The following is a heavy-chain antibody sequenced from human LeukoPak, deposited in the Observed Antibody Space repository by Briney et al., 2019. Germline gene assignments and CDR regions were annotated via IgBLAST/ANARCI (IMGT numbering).Heavy chain of an antibody. CDR2: IYYSGST. D-gene: IGHD3-22*01. CDR3: ARRHTYYYDSSGYPLDAFDI. Sequence: SDTLSLTCTVSGGSISSYYWRWIRQPPGKGLEWIGYIYYSGSTNYNPSLKSRVTISVDTSKNQFSLKLSSVTAADTAVYYCARRHTYYYDSSGYPLDAFDIWGQGTMVTVSS. V-gene: IGHV4-59*07. J-gene: IGHJ3*02. CDR1: GGSISSYY.